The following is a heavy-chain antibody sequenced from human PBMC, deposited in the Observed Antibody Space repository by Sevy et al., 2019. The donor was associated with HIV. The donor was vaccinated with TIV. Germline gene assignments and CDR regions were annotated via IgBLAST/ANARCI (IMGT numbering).Heavy chain of an antibody. CDR2: IWYDGSNK. CDR1: GFTFSSYG. J-gene: IGHJ3*02. V-gene: IGHV3-33*01. D-gene: IGHD3-16*02. CDR3: ARVKRSNDYVWGSYRYWNAFDI. Sequence: GGSLRLSCAASGFTFSSYGMHWVRQAPGKGLEWVAVIWYDGSNKYYADSVKGRFTISRDNSKNTLYLQMISLRAEDTAVYYCARVKRSNDYVWGSYRYWNAFDIWGQGTMVTVSS.